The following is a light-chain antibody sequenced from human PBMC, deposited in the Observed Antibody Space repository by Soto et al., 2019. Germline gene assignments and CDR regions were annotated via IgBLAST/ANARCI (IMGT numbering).Light chain of an antibody. CDR3: CSYAGSREV. J-gene: IGLJ1*01. Sequence: QSVLTQPASVSGSPGQSITIPCTGTSSDVGSYNLVSWYQQRPGKAPKLMIYEGSKRPSGVSNRFSGSKSGNTASLTISGLQAEDEADYYCCSYAGSREVFGTGTKVTVL. V-gene: IGLV2-23*01. CDR1: SSDVGSYNL. CDR2: EGS.